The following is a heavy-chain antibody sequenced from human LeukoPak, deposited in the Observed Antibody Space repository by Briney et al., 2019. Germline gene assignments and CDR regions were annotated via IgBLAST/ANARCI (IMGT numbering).Heavy chain of an antibody. D-gene: IGHD6-6*01. J-gene: IGHJ4*02. Sequence: ASVKVSCKASGYTFTSYGINWVRQAPGQGLEWMGWISAYNGNTNYAQKLQGRVTMTTDTSTSTAYMELRSLRSDDTAVYYCARDPPYSSSLRSGGRWGQGTLVTVSS. CDR1: GYTFTSYG. V-gene: IGHV1-18*01. CDR3: ARDPPYSSSLRSGGR. CDR2: ISAYNGNT.